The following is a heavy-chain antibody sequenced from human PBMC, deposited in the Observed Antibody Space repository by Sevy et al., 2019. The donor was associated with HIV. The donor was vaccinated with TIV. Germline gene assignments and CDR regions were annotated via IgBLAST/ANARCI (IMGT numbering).Heavy chain of an antibody. CDR2: VYYSGSTYYSGST. Sequence: SETLSLTCTVSGGSVSSSDYYWSWIRQPPGKGLEWIGYVYYSGSTYYSGSTYYSPSLKSRVTISVDTSKNQFSLRVSSVTAADTAVYYCARRHCGGDCRFDYWGQGILVTVSS. D-gene: IGHD2-21*02. J-gene: IGHJ4*02. CDR3: ARRHCGGDCRFDY. CDR1: GGSVSSSDYY. V-gene: IGHV4-30-4*08.